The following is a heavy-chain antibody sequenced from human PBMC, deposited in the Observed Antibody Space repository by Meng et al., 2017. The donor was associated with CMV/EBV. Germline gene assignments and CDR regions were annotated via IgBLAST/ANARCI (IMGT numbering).Heavy chain of an antibody. J-gene: IGHJ6*02. D-gene: IGHD3-3*01. CDR2: IYYSGST. CDR3: ARGGTIFGVVIINLYYYYGMDV. V-gene: IGHV4-31*03. CDR1: GGSISSGGYY. Sequence: LRLSCTVSGGSISSGGYYWSWIRQHPGKGLEWIGYIYYSGSTYYNPSLKSRVTISVDTSKNQFSLKLSSVTAADTAVYYCARGGTIFGVVIINLYYYYGMDVWGQGTTVTVSS.